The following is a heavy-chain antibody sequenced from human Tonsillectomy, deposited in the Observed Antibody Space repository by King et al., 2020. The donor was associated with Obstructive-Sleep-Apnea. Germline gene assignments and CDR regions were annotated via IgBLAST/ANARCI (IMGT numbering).Heavy chain of an antibody. Sequence: QLVQSGSELQKPGASVKVSCRASGYTFTRYSMNWVRQAPGQGLEWMGWINTNTGNPTYAQGFTGRFVFSLDTSVSTAYLQISSLKAEDSGAYYCVREPRVAGTGFDYWGQGTLVTVSS. V-gene: IGHV7-4-1*02. CDR2: INTNTGNP. CDR3: VREPRVAGTGFDY. D-gene: IGHD6-19*01. J-gene: IGHJ4*02. CDR1: GYTFTRYS.